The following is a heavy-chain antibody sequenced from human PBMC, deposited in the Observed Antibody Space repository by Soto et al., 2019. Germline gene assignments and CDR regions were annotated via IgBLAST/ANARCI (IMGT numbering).Heavy chain of an antibody. J-gene: IGHJ4*02. CDR1: GFTVSSNY. CDR3: AKDNPARWLQLAFDY. D-gene: IGHD5-12*01. CDR2: IYSGGST. Sequence: GGSLRLSCAASGFTVSSNYMTWVRQAPGKGLEWVSLIYSGGSTYYADSVKGRFTISRDNSKNTLYLQMNSLRAEDTAVYYCAKDNPARWLQLAFDYWGQGTLVTVSS. V-gene: IGHV3-53*01.